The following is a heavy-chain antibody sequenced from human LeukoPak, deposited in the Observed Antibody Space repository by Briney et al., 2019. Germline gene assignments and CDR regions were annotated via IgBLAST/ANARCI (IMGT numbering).Heavy chain of an antibody. Sequence: GGSLRLSCAASGFTFSSYAMSWVRQAPGKGLEWVSAISGSGGSTYYADSVKGRFTISRDNSKNTLYLQMNSLRAEGTAVYYCAKGPNQRDGYKNYWGQGTLVTVSS. CDR1: GFTFSSYA. V-gene: IGHV3-23*01. J-gene: IGHJ4*02. CDR3: AKGPNQRDGYKNY. D-gene: IGHD5-12*01. CDR2: ISGSGGST.